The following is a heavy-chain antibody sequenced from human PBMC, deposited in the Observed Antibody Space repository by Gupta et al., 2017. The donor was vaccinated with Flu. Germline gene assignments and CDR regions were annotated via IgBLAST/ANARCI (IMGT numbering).Heavy chain of an antibody. D-gene: IGHD6-19*01. CDR2: ISFDGSNT. CDR1: GVPFRNYG. J-gene: IGHJ6*02. V-gene: IGHV3-30*18. Sequence: QVQLVESGGGVVQPGRSLRLSCAVSGVPFRNYGLHWARQAPGKGLEWVAVISFDGSNTYYADSVKGRFTISRDNSKNTLYLQMNNLRADDTAVYYCVKCFSGPSDYYYYAMDVWGQGTTVTVSS. CDR3: VKCFSGPSDYYYYAMDV.